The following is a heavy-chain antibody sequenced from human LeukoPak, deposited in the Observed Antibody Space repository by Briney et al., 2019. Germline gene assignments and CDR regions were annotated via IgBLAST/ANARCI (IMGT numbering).Heavy chain of an antibody. CDR3: ARDTYSIAE. V-gene: IGHV3-74*01. CDR1: GFTFSDYW. CDR2: IHSDGGTT. J-gene: IGHJ4*02. D-gene: IGHD1-26*01. Sequence: GGSLRLSCAASGFTFSDYWMHWVRQAPGKGLMWVSLIHSDGGTTNYADSVKGRFTISRDNAKTTVYLQMNSLRVEDTAVYYSARDTYSIAEWGQGTLVTVSS.